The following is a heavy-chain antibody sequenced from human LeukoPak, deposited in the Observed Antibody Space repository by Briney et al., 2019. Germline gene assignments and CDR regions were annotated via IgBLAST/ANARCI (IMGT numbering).Heavy chain of an antibody. Sequence: ASVKVSCKASGYTLTGYYLHWVRQAPGQGLEWMGWINPSSGGAKYAQNFQGRVIITTDTSISTAYMELSSLRSDDTTVYYCARSSPPTYYHFYYYMDVWGKGSTVTVSS. J-gene: IGHJ6*03. V-gene: IGHV1-2*02. D-gene: IGHD6-13*01. CDR3: ARSSPPTYYHFYYYMDV. CDR2: INPSSGGA. CDR1: GYTLTGYY.